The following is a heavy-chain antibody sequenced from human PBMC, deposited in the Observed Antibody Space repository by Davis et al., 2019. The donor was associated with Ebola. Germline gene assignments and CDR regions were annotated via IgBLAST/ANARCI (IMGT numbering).Heavy chain of an antibody. CDR3: AKDRGLEPYYYYYGMDV. D-gene: IGHD1-1*01. Sequence: GGSLRLSCAASGFTFSTYGMHWVRQAPGKGLEWVAVISYDGSNKYYADSVKGRFTISRDNSKNTLYLQMNSLRAEDTAVYYCAKDRGLEPYYYYYGMDVWGQGTTVTVSS. V-gene: IGHV3-30*18. CDR2: ISYDGSNK. J-gene: IGHJ6*02. CDR1: GFTFSTYG.